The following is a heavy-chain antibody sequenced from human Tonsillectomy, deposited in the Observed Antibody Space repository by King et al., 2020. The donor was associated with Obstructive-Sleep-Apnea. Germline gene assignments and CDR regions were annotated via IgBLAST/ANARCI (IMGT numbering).Heavy chain of an antibody. CDR2: IYYSGST. V-gene: IGHV4-59*08. D-gene: IGHD2-2*01. Sequence: MQLQESGPGLVKPSETLSLTCTVSGGSISSYYWNWIRQPPGKGLEWIGYIYYSGSTNYNPSLKSRVTISVDTSKNQFSLKLSSVTAADTAVYYCARRDCSSTSCYLVYWGQGTLVTVSS. CDR1: GGSISSYY. J-gene: IGHJ4*02. CDR3: ARRDCSSTSCYLVY.